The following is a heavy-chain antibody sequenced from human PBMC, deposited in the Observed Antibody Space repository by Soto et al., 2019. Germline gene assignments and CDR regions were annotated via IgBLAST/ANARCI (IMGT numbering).Heavy chain of an antibody. Sequence: GASVKVSCKTSGYTVTIYGITWVQQAPGQGLEWMGWITTDKGKTTYAQKFQGRVTMTTDISTSTAYMELRSLRSDDTAVYYCATRSPAFDYWGQGTLVIVSS. V-gene: IGHV1-18*01. J-gene: IGHJ4*02. CDR2: ITTDKGKT. CDR3: ATRSPAFDY. CDR1: GYTVTIYG.